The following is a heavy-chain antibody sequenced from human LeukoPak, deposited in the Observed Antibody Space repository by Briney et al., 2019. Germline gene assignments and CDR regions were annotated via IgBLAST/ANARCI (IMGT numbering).Heavy chain of an antibody. J-gene: IGHJ4*02. CDR3: ARDRIVGTSFDF. V-gene: IGHV3-74*01. Sequence: GGSLRLSCAASGFTFSGSAMHWVRQASGKGLVWVSRINIDGSSISYADSVKGRFTISRDNAKNTVYLQMNSLRVEDTAVYYCARDRIVGTSFDFWGQGILVTVSS. D-gene: IGHD1-26*01. CDR1: GFTFSGSA. CDR2: INIDGSSI.